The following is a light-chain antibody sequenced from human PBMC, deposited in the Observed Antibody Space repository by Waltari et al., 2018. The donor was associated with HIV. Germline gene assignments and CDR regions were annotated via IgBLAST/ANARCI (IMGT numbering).Light chain of an antibody. CDR2: SAS. Sequence: DIGLTQSPSSLSASVGDRVTITCRASPGLRDAVAWYQQTPGKATKPLVHSASTLGSGVPSRFSGSVSGTAYTLTISSLQPEDFATYYFQQYSGTPMYTFGQGTKLEIK. CDR3: QQYSGTPMYT. J-gene: IGKJ2*01. CDR1: PGLRDA. V-gene: IGKV1-NL1*01.